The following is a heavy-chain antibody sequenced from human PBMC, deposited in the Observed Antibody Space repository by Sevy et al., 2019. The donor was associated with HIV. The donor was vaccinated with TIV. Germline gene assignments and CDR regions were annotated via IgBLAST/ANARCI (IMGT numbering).Heavy chain of an antibody. J-gene: IGHJ4*02. CDR3: ARVFSSYYFDY. V-gene: IGHV3-30*06. CDR2: ISYDRSDK. Sequence: SLRLSCVASGFTFGSYGMHWVRQAPGKGLEWVAYISYDRSDKNYADSVKGRFTISRDNSKNTVFLQLNSLRPEDTAVYYCARVFSSYYFDYWGQGTLVTVSS. CDR1: GFTFGSYG.